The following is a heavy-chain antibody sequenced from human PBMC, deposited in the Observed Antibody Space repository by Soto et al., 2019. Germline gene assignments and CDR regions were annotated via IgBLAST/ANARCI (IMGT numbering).Heavy chain of an antibody. D-gene: IGHD6-13*01. Sequence: EVQLAESGGGLVKPGGSLRLSCTASGFTFNNAWLSWVRQAPGKGLEWVGSIKSKADGETTDYAAPVKGRFTISRDDSKNMLYLQMDSLKTEDTALYYCTTGRGQQLVVFDYWGQGTLIIVSS. CDR2: IKSKADGETT. J-gene: IGHJ4*02. CDR1: GFTFNNAW. V-gene: IGHV3-15*01. CDR3: TTGRGQQLVVFDY.